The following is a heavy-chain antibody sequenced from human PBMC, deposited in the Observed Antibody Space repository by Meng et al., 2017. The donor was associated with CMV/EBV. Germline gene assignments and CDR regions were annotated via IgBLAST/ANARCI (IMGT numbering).Heavy chain of an antibody. D-gene: IGHD6-6*01. CDR3: ARASVGSSSHPYFDY. J-gene: IGHJ4*02. Sequence: SVPVSCKASGGNISSPAISWVRQAPGQGLEWVGGMIPIYGTAKYAKKFKGRVTITTDESTNTAHMELSSLRSEDTAVYYCARASVGSSSHPYFDYWGQGTLVTVSS. V-gene: IGHV1-69*05. CDR2: MIPIYGTA. CDR1: GGNISSPA.